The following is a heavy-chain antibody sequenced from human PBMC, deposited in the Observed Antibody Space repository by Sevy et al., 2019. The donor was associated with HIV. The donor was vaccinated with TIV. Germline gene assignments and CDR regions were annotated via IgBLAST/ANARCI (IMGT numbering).Heavy chain of an antibody. CDR3: TRSFSVTWYPHY. Sequence: GGSLRLSCTTSGFTFGDYAMGWFRQAPGKGLEWVGFIRTTGSGGTTDYAGVGKGKFIISRDDSKSIAYLQMNSLKTEDTAVYYCTRSFSVTWYPHYWGQGTLVTVSS. D-gene: IGHD6-13*01. J-gene: IGHJ4*02. CDR2: IRTTGSGGTT. V-gene: IGHV3-49*03. CDR1: GFTFGDYA.